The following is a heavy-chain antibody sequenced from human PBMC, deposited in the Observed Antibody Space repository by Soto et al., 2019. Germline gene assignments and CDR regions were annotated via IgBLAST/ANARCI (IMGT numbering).Heavy chain of an antibody. CDR2: INHRGST. CDR3: ARDGVCTSTTCRVGNWFDP. Sequence: QVQLQQWGAGLLKPSETLSLTCVVYGGSFSGYYWSWIRQSPGKGLEWIGGINHRGSTNYNPSLDSPVTISVDTSKNQFSLKLPSVTAADTAMYYCARDGVCTSTTCRVGNWFDPWGQGTLVTVSS. CDR1: GGSFSGYY. D-gene: IGHD2-2*01. V-gene: IGHV4-34*01. J-gene: IGHJ5*02.